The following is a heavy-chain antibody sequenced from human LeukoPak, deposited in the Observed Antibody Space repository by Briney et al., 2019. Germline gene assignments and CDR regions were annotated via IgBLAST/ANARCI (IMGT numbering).Heavy chain of an antibody. D-gene: IGHD5-24*01. CDR3: ARDNSVRDGAWWFNP. V-gene: IGHV1-2*02. J-gene: IGHJ5*02. Sequence: ASVKVSCKASGYTFTGYYMHWVRQAPGQGLEWMGWINPNTGDTHYAQKFQGRVTLTRDMSTSTDYLELSSLRSEDTAVYYCARDNSVRDGAWWFNPWGQGTLVTVSS. CDR1: GYTFTGYY. CDR2: INPNTGDT.